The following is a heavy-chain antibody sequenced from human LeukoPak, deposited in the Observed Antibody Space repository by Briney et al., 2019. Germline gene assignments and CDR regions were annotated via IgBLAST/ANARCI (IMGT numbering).Heavy chain of an antibody. Sequence: ASVKLSCKASGGTFSSYAISWVRQAPGQGLEWMGRIIPIFGTANYAQKFQGRVTITTDESTSTAYMELSSLRSEDTSVYYCASSGQWLAWRDYWGQGTLVTVSS. CDR1: GGTFSSYA. J-gene: IGHJ4*02. CDR2: IIPIFGTA. D-gene: IGHD6-19*01. CDR3: ASSGQWLAWRDY. V-gene: IGHV1-69*05.